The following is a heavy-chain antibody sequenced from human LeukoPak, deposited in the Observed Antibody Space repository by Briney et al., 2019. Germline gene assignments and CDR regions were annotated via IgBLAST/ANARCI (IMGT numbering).Heavy chain of an antibody. CDR3: ARTILSRGPYHYDSSDDYYMDV. V-gene: IGHV4-38-2*02. J-gene: IGHJ6*03. Sequence: PSETLSLTCTVSDYSISNGYFWGWIRQPPGKGLECIGSIYHSGSTYYNPSLKSRVTISVDTSKNQFSLKLTSVTAADTAVYYCARTILSRGPYHYDSSDDYYMDVWGKGTTVTVSS. CDR2: IYHSGST. D-gene: IGHD3-22*01. CDR1: DYSISNGYF.